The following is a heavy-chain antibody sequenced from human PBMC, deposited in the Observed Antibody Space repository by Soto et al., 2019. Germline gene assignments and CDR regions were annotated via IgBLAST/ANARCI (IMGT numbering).Heavy chain of an antibody. CDR1: GGTFSSYA. V-gene: IGHV1-69*13. D-gene: IGHD3-22*01. CDR3: ARELSDSSVTWFDP. Sequence: GASVKVSCKASGGTFSSYAISWVRQAPGQGLEWMGGIIPIFGTANYAQKFQGRVTITADESTSTAYMELSSLRSEDTAVYYCARELSDSSVTWFDPWGQGTLVTVSS. J-gene: IGHJ5*02. CDR2: IIPIFGTA.